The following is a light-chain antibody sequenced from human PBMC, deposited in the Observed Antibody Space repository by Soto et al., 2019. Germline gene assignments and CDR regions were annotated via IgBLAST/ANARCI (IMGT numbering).Light chain of an antibody. CDR2: AAS. CDR3: RQRYSTPWT. J-gene: IGKJ1*01. CDR1: QSISSY. V-gene: IGKV1-39*01. Sequence: DIQMTNSPSALSASVGDRVTITCRASQSISSYFNWYQQKPVKAPKLLIYAASSLQSGDPSRFSGSGSGTDFTLTISSLQAEDFATYYCRQRYSTPWTFGQGTKVDIK.